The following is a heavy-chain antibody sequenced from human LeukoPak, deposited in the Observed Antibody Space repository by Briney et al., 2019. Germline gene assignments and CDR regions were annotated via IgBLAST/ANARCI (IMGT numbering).Heavy chain of an antibody. CDR2: IISSSSYI. D-gene: IGHD6-6*01. CDR1: GFTFSSYS. V-gene: IGHV3-21*01. Sequence: PGGSLRLSCAASGFTFSSYSMNWVRQAPGKGLEWVSSIISSSSYIYYADSVKGRFTISRDNAKNSLYLQMNSLRAEDTAVYYCARDLDSGVIAARRRPWDYWGQGTLVTVSS. CDR3: ARDLDSGVIAARRRPWDY. J-gene: IGHJ4*02.